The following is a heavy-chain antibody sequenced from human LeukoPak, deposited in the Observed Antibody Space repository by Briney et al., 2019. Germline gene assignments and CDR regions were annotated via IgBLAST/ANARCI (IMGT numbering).Heavy chain of an antibody. Sequence: GGSLRLSCVASGFPFSDYYMSWIRQAPGEGLDWVAYISGSDSDIYYADSVKGRFTISRDSAKNSLYLQMNSLRVEDTAVYYCARDTETGTTDYWGQGTLVTVSS. D-gene: IGHD1-1*01. J-gene: IGHJ4*02. CDR2: ISGSDSDI. V-gene: IGHV3-11*01. CDR1: GFPFSDYY. CDR3: ARDTETGTTDY.